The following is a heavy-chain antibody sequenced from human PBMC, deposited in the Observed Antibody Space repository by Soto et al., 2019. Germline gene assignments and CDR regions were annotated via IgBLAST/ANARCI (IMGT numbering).Heavy chain of an antibody. CDR3: VRHFDSSGYYPDY. V-gene: IGHV5-51*01. J-gene: IGHJ4*02. D-gene: IGHD3-22*01. CDR1: GYRFTSYW. Sequence: GESLKISCQASGYRFTSYWIAWVRQVPGKGLEWVGIIYPDDSDIKYSPSFQGHVTISADRSNSIAYLQSRSLRASDTAMYFCVRHFDSSGYYPDYWGQGTQVTVSS. CDR2: IYPDDSDI.